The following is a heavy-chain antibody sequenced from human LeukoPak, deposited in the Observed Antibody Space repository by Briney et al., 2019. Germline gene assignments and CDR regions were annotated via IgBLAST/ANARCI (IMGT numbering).Heavy chain of an antibody. CDR1: GGSISSHY. D-gene: IGHD3-22*01. CDR2: IYYSGST. Sequence: SETLSPTCTVSGGSISSHYWTWIRQPPGKGLEWIGYIYYSGSTNYNPSLKSRVTISVDTSKNQFSLKLSSVTAADTAVYYCAEYYYDSSGYNDWFDPWGQGTLVTVSS. V-gene: IGHV4-59*11. CDR3: AEYYYDSSGYNDWFDP. J-gene: IGHJ5*02.